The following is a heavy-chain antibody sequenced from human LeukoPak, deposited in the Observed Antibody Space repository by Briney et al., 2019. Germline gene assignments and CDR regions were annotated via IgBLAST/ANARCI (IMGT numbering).Heavy chain of an antibody. CDR3: APESPYCGGDCRGDYFDY. CDR2: ISGSGGST. J-gene: IGHJ4*02. V-gene: IGHV3-23*01. D-gene: IGHD2-21*01. Sequence: GGALRLSCAASGFTFSSYAMSWVRQAPGKGLEWGSAISGSGGSTYYADSVKGRFTISRDNSKNTLYLQMNSLRAEDTAVYYCAPESPYCGGDCRGDYFDYWGQGTLVTVSS. CDR1: GFTFSSYA.